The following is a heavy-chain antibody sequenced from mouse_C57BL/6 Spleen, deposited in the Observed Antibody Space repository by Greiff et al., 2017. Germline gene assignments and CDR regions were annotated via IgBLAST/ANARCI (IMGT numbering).Heavy chain of an antibody. D-gene: IGHD1-1*02. J-gene: IGHJ4*01. CDR1: GYTFTSYW. CDR3: ARRRYMDYAMDY. Sequence: QVQLQQPGAELVRPGTSVKLSCKASGYTFTSYWMHWVKQRPGQGLEWIGVIDPSDSYTNYNQKFKGKATLTVDTSSSTAYMQLSSLTSEDSAVYYCARRRYMDYAMDYWGQGTSVTVSS. CDR2: IDPSDSYT. V-gene: IGHV1-59*01.